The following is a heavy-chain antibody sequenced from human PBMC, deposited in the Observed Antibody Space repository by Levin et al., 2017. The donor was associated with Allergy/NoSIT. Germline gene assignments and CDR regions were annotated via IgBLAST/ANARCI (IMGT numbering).Heavy chain of an antibody. CDR2: IYSGGST. D-gene: IGHD1-26*01. Sequence: GGSLRLSCAASGFTISSNYMSWVRQAPGKGLEWVSVIYSGGSTYYADSVKGRFTISRDNSKNTLYLQMNSLRAEDTAVYYCAREGGNSGSYLEDYYYGMDVWGQGTTVTVSS. CDR1: GFTISSNY. CDR3: AREGGNSGSYLEDYYYGMDV. V-gene: IGHV3-53*01. J-gene: IGHJ6*02.